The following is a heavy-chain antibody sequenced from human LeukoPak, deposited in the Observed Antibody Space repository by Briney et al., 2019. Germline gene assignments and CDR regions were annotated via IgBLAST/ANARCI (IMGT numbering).Heavy chain of an antibody. J-gene: IGHJ6*02. Sequence: SETLSLTCTVSGGSNSSYYWSWIRQPAGKGLEWIGRIYTSGSTNYNPSLKSRVTISVDTSKNQFSLKLSSVTAADTAVYYCARVVVVPAAIIGYYYYGMDVWGQGTTVTVSS. V-gene: IGHV4-4*07. CDR3: ARVVVVPAAIIGYYYYGMDV. D-gene: IGHD2-2*02. CDR2: IYTSGST. CDR1: GGSNSSYY.